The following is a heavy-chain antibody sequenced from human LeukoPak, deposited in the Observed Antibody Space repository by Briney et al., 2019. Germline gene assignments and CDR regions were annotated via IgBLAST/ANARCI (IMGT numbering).Heavy chain of an antibody. CDR3: ARFTVTLIEPRAFDI. CDR1: AGSFSRYY. D-gene: IGHD3-22*01. V-gene: IGHV4-59*01. CDR2: IYYSGST. Sequence: SETLSLTCTVSAGSFSRYYWSWIRQPPGKGLEWIGNIYYSGSTNYNPSLKSRVTISVDTSKNQFSLNLRSVTAADTAVYYCARFTVTLIEPRAFDIWGLGTMVTVSS. J-gene: IGHJ3*02.